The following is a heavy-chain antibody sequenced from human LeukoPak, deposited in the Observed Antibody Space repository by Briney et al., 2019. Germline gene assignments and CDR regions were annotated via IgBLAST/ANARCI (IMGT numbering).Heavy chain of an antibody. Sequence: GGSLRLSCSASGFTVGSNYMRWVPQAPGKGLEWVLGIYRDGDTDYADSVRGRFTISRDNSKSTLYLQMNSLRAEYTAVYCCARDFFLLSGGSGVLDYWGQGTLVTVSS. J-gene: IGHJ4*02. CDR2: IYRDGDT. V-gene: IGHV3-53*01. CDR3: ARDFFLLSGGSGVLDY. D-gene: IGHD3-10*01. CDR1: GFTVGSNY.